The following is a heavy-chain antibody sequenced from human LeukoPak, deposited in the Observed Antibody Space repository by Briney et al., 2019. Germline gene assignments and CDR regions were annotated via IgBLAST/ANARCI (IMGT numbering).Heavy chain of an antibody. CDR1: GFTFDDYA. J-gene: IGHJ6*02. CDR2: ISWNSGSI. CDR3: ARDANYYYYGMDV. Sequence: GGSLRLSCAASGFTFDDYAMHWVRQAPGKGLEWVSGISWNSGSIGYADSVKGRFTISRDNAKNSLYLQMNSLRAEDTALYYCARDANYYYYGMDVWGQGTTVTVSS. V-gene: IGHV3-9*01.